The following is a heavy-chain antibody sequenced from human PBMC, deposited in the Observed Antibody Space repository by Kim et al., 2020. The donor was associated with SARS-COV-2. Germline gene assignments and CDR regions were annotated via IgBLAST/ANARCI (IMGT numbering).Heavy chain of an antibody. V-gene: IGHV3-49*03. CDR3: TRETWGQEQWLPDAFDI. CDR2: IRSKAYGGTT. CDR1: GFTFGDYA. D-gene: IGHD6-19*01. J-gene: IGHJ3*02. Sequence: GGSLRLSCTASGFTFGDYAMSWFRQAPGKGLEWVGFIRSKAYGGTTEYAASVKGRFTISRDDSKSIAYLQMNSLKTEDTAVYYCTRETWGQEQWLPDAFDIWGQGTMVTVSS.